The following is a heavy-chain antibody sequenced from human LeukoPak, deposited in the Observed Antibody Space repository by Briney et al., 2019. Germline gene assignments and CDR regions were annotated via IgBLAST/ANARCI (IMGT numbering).Heavy chain of an antibody. D-gene: IGHD3-10*01. V-gene: IGHV4-34*01. Sequence: SETLSLTCAVYGGAFSGYYWSWIRQPPGKGLEWIGEINHSGSTKYNPSLKSRVTISVDTSKNQFSLKLSSVTAADTAVYYCARRRLWFGELFPAPLDYWGQGTLVTVSS. CDR2: INHSGST. CDR1: GGAFSGYY. CDR3: ARRRLWFGELFPAPLDY. J-gene: IGHJ4*02.